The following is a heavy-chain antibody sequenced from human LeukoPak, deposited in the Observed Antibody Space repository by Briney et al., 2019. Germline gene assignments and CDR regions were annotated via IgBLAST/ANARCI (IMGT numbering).Heavy chain of an antibody. Sequence: QPGGSLRLSCAASGFTFSSYSMNWVRQAPGKGLEWVSVIYSGGSTYYADSVKGRFTISRDNSKNTLYLQMNSLRAEDTAVYYCARGKQLASAFDIWGQGTMVTVSS. CDR1: GFTFSSYS. J-gene: IGHJ3*02. CDR3: ARGKQLASAFDI. CDR2: IYSGGST. V-gene: IGHV3-53*01. D-gene: IGHD6-6*01.